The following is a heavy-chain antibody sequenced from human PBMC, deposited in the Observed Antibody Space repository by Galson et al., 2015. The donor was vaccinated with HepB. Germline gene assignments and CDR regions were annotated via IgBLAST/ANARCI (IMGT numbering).Heavy chain of an antibody. CDR3: ANGKTHHYDSGGYADFDY. CDR1: GFTFSTYG. J-gene: IGHJ4*02. V-gene: IGHV3-30*18. Sequence: SLRLSCAASGFTFSTYGMHWVRQAPGKGLEWVAVISYDGSLKYYGDSVKGRFTISRDNSKNTLYLQMNSLRAEDTAVYYCANGKTHHYDSGGYADFDYWGQGTLVTVSS. D-gene: IGHD3-22*01. CDR2: ISYDGSLK.